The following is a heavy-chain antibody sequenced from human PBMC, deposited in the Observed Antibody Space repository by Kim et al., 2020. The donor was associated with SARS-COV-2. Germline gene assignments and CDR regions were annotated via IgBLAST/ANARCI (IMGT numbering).Heavy chain of an antibody. D-gene: IGHD4-4*01. CDR1: GVSMSSYY. J-gene: IGHJ3*02. Sequence: SETLSLTCTLSGVSMSSYYWSWIRQPPGKGLEWIGHVFYSGSANYNPSVKSRVTISVDTSKSQVSLKLSPLTAADTAVYYCARRYRVAFDIWGLGTMVTVSS. CDR2: VFYSGSA. V-gene: IGHV4-59*08. CDR3: ARRYRVAFDI.